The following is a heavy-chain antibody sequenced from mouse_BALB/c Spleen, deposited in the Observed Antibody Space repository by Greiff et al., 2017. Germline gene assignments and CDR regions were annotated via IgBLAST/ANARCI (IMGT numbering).Heavy chain of an antibody. CDR2: ISSGGSYT. CDR3: ARHEDSYYYGSSPRYYYAMDY. Sequence: DVKLVESGGGLVKPGGSLKLSCAASGFTFSSYAMSWVRQTPEKRLEWVATISSGGSYTYYPDSVKGRFTISRDNAKNTLYLQMSSLRSEDTAMYYCARHEDSYYYGSSPRYYYAMDYWGQGTSVTVSS. J-gene: IGHJ4*01. D-gene: IGHD1-1*01. V-gene: IGHV5-9-3*01. CDR1: GFTFSSYA.